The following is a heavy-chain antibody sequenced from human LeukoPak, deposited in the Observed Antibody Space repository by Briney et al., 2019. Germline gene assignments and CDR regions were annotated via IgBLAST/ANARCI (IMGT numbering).Heavy chain of an antibody. J-gene: IGHJ5*02. CDR1: GGSISSYY. Sequence: SETLSLTCTVSGGSISSYYWSWIRQPPGKGLEWIGYIYYSGSTNYNLSLKSRVTISVDTSKNQFSLKLISVTAADTAVYYCARDSNYSSRGTWFDPWGQGTLVTVSS. D-gene: IGHD4-11*01. CDR3: ARDSNYSSRGTWFDP. CDR2: IYYSGST. V-gene: IGHV4-59*01.